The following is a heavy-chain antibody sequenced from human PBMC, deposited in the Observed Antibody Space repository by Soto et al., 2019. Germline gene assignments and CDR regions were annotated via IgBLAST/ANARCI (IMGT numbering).Heavy chain of an antibody. CDR2: TYYRSKWYN. J-gene: IGHJ4*02. CDR3: ARTQSVFDY. V-gene: IGHV6-1*01. CDR1: GDSVSSKSGA. Sequence: SQTLSLTCAISGDSVSSKSGAWNWIRQSPSRGLEWLGRTYYRSKWYNEYAVSVKGRITINPDTSKNQFSLQLNSVTPGDSAVYYCARTQSVFDYWGQGTQVTVSS.